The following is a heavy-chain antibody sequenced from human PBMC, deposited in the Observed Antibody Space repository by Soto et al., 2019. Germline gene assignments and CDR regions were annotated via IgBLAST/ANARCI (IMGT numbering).Heavy chain of an antibody. D-gene: IGHD3-10*01. CDR1: GGSVSSASYY. CDR3: GRVAILLNAFDM. V-gene: IGHV4-61*01. Sequence: PSETLSLTCTVSGGSVSSASYYWSWIRQPPGKGLEWIAYISYSGSTYYNPSLKSRVTISIDTSKNQFSLKLSSVTAADTAVYYCGRVAILLNAFDMWGQGTMVTVSS. J-gene: IGHJ3*02. CDR2: ISYSGST.